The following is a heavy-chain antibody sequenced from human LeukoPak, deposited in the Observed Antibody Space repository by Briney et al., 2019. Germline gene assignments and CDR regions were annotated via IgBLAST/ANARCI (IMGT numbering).Heavy chain of an antibody. Sequence: ASVKVSCKASGYTFTGYYMHWVRQAPGQGLEWMGWIDPNSGGTNYAQKFQGRVTMTRDTSISTAYMELRRLRSDDTAVYYCARSFVRYCSSTSCPPPSYYYYGMDVWGQGTTVTVSS. V-gene: IGHV1-2*02. D-gene: IGHD2-2*01. CDR3: ARSFVRYCSSTSCPPPSYYYYGMDV. CDR2: IDPNSGGT. CDR1: GYTFTGYY. J-gene: IGHJ6*02.